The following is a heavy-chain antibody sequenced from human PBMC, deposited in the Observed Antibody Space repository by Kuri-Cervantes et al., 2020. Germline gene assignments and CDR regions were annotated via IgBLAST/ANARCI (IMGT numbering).Heavy chain of an antibody. J-gene: IGHJ5*02. CDR1: GYTFTFSGYG. CDR2: MNPKSGNT. V-gene: IGHV1-8*02. CDR3: TRGGRKRSGFYWFDP. Sequence: ASVKVSCKASGYTFTFSGYGISWVRQATGQGLEWMGWMNPKSGNTAYAQKFQGRVTMTRSTSITTAYMELSSLKPEDTAVYYCTRGGRKRSGFYWFDPWGQGTLVTVSS. D-gene: IGHD1-26*01.